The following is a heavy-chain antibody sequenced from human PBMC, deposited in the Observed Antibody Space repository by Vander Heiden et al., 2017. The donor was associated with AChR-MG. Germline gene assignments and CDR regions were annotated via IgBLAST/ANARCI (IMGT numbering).Heavy chain of an antibody. V-gene: IGHV3-15*01. Sequence: EVQLVESGGGLVKPGGSLRLPCAASGFTFSNAWMTWVRQAPGKGLEWVGRIKSKSDGGSTGYAAPVKGRFTISRDDVENTLYLQMNSLKTEDTAVYYCTFRNSSGPLTYLDSWGQGTLVTVSS. J-gene: IGHJ4*02. CDR2: IKSKSDGGST. CDR1: GFTFSNAW. D-gene: IGHD6-19*01. CDR3: TFRNSSGPLTYLDS.